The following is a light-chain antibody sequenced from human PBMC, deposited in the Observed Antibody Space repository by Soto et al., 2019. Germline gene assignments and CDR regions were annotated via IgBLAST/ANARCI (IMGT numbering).Light chain of an antibody. CDR3: QLYGSSPRT. J-gene: IGKJ2*01. CDR2: GAS. CDR1: QSVSSSY. Sequence: EIVLTQSPGTLSLSPGERATLSCRASQSVSSSYLAWYQQKPGQAPRLLIYGASSRATGIPDRFSGSGSGTDFTLIISRLEPEDFAVYYCQLYGSSPRTFGQGTKLEIK. V-gene: IGKV3-20*01.